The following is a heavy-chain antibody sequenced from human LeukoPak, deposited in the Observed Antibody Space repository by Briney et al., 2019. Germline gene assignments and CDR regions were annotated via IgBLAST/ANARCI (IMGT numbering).Heavy chain of an antibody. V-gene: IGHV3-49*03. CDR2: IRTKTYAETT. J-gene: IGHJ4*02. D-gene: IGHD5-18*01. CDR3: TRGAMSPDY. Sequence: PGGSLRLSCTASGFTFGEYAMSWFRQAPGKGLEWVGFIRTKTYAETTEYAASVKGRFTISRDDSKRIAYLQMNSLKTEDTAVYYCTRGAMSPDYWGQGTLVTVSS. CDR1: GFTFGEYA.